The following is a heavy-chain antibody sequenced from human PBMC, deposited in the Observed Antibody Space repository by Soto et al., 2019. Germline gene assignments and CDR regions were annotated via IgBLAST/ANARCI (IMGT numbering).Heavy chain of an antibody. CDR2: IYYSGLT. D-gene: IGHD3-3*01. CDR3: AKVSVYYDLWSGDDDKWFDP. Sequence: TSETLSLTCSVSGDSISTEGYYWSWIRQHPGKCLEWIGYIYYSGLTSYNPSLKSRVTISRATSKNQFYLKLSSVTAADTAVYYCAKVSVYYDLWSGDDDKWFDPWGEGTRVTVSS. V-gene: IGHV4-31*03. J-gene: IGHJ5*02. CDR1: GDSISTEGYY.